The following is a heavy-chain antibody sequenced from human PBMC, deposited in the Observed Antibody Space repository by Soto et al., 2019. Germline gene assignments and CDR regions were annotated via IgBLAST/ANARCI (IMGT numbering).Heavy chain of an antibody. J-gene: IGHJ5*02. D-gene: IGHD3-22*01. CDR3: ARDRGRYDSSGYYRNWFDP. Sequence: QVQLVQSGAEVKKPGSSVKVSCKASGGTFSSYTISWVRQAPGQGLEWMGRIIPILGIANYAQKFQGRVTITADKSTSTAYMEVSSLRSEDTAVYYCARDRGRYDSSGYYRNWFDPWGQGTLVTVSS. CDR1: GGTFSSYT. CDR2: IIPILGIA. V-gene: IGHV1-69*08.